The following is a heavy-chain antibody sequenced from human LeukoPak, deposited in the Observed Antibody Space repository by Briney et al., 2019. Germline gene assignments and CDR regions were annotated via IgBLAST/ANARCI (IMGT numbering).Heavy chain of an antibody. CDR2: ISAYNGNT. CDR3: ARESDTAMVPYLDY. CDR1: GYTFTSHG. V-gene: IGHV1-18*01. D-gene: IGHD5-18*01. Sequence: GASVKVSCKASGYTFTSHGISWVRQAPGQGLEWMGWISAYNGNTNYAQKLQGRVTMTTDTSTSTAYMELRSLRSDDTAVYYCARESDTAMVPYLDYWGQGTLVTVSS. J-gene: IGHJ4*02.